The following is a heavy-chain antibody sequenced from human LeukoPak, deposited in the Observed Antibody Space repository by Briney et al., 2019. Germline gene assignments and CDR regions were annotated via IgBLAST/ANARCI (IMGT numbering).Heavy chain of an antibody. CDR3: ARRLVGAAPPYYYYGMDV. V-gene: IGHV4-59*08. Sequence: SETLSLTCTVSGGSISSHYWSWIRQPPGKGLEWIGYIYYSGSTNYNPSLKSRVTISVDTSKNQFSLKLSSVTAADTAVYYCARRLVGAAPPYYYYGMDVWGQGTTVTVSS. CDR2: IYYSGST. J-gene: IGHJ6*02. CDR1: GGSISSHY. D-gene: IGHD1-26*01.